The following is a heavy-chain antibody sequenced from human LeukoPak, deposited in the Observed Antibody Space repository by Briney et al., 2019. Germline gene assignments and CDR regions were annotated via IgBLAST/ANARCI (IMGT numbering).Heavy chain of an antibody. CDR1: GGSISSYY. Sequence: KPSETLSLTCTVSGGSISSYYWSWIRQPAGKGLEWIGRIYTSGSTNYNPSLKSRVTMSVDTSKNQFSLKLSSVTAADTAVYYCARDRYYDLWSGYLNWYFDLWGRGTLVTVSS. D-gene: IGHD3-3*01. J-gene: IGHJ2*01. CDR3: ARDRYYDLWSGYLNWYFDL. CDR2: IYTSGST. V-gene: IGHV4-4*07.